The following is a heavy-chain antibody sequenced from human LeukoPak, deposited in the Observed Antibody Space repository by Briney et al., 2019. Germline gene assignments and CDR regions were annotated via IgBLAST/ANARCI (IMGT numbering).Heavy chain of an antibody. CDR3: ARDGGWHRFDY. J-gene: IGHJ4*02. V-gene: IGHV3-7*03. D-gene: IGHD6-19*01. CDR2: INEDGSQK. CDR1: GLTLSNVW. Sequence: GGSLRLSCAVSGLTLSNVWMNWVRQAPEKGLEWVANINEDGSQKYYLGSVTGRFTISRDNAKNSLYLQMNSLSAEDTAMYYCARDGGWHRFDYWGQGTLVIVSS.